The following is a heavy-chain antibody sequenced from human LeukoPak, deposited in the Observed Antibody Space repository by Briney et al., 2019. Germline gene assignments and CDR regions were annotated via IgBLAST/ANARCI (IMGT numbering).Heavy chain of an antibody. Sequence: ASVKVSCRASGYTFTGYYMHWVRQAPGQGLEWMGWINPNSGGTNYAQNFQGRVTMTRDTSISTAYMELRSLSSDDTAVYYCARNFDSSSRYYWFDPWGQGTLLTVSS. D-gene: IGHD6-13*01. CDR2: INPNSGGT. V-gene: IGHV1-2*02. CDR1: GYTFTGYY. CDR3: ARNFDSSSRYYWFDP. J-gene: IGHJ5*02.